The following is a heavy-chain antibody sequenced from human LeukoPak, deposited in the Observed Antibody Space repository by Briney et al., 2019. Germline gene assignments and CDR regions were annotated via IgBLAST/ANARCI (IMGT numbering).Heavy chain of an antibody. J-gene: IGHJ5*02. CDR3: ARDGIAAARGWFDP. CDR2: INHSGST. V-gene: IGHV4-34*01. D-gene: IGHD6-13*01. CDR1: GGSFSGYY. Sequence: SETLSPTCAVYGGSFSGYYWSWIRQPPGKGLEWIGEINHSGSTNYNPSLKSRVTISVDTSKNQFSLKLSSVTAADTAVYYCARDGIAAARGWFDPWGQGTLVTVSS.